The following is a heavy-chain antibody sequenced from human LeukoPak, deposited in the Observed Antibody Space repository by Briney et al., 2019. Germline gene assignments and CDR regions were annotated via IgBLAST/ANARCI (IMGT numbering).Heavy chain of an antibody. CDR1: GFSVITYY. CDR3: ARDRNYGMDV. CDR2: ISYDGSNK. Sequence: GGSLRLSCAASGFSVITYYMSWVRQAPGKGLEWVAVISYDGSNKYYADSVKGRFTISRDNSKNTLYLQMNSLRAEDTAVYYCARDRNYGMDVWGQGTTVTVSS. J-gene: IGHJ6*02. V-gene: IGHV3-30-3*01.